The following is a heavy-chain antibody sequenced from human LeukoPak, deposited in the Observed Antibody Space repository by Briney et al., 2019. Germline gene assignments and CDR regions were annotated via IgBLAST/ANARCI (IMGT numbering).Heavy chain of an antibody. CDR3: AKEVSSGYYYGMEV. CDR2: ISGSGAGT. CDR1: GFTFSSYA. Sequence: HPGGSLRLSCAASGFTFSSYAMNWVRQAPGKGLEWVSAISGSGAGTHYADSVKGRFTISRGNSKNTLYLQMSSLRAEDTAVYYCAKEVSSGYYYGMEVWGQGTTVTVSS. V-gene: IGHV3-23*01. D-gene: IGHD6-6*01. J-gene: IGHJ6*02.